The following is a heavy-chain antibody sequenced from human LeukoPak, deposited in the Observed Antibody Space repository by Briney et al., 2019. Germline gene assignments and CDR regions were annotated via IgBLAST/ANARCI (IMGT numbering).Heavy chain of an antibody. Sequence: GGSLRLSRAASGFTFSHFAMSWVRQTPGKGLEWVSSISGSGGSTYYADSVKGRFTISRDNSKNTLFLQMNSLRVEDTAVYYCAKDSPTAMITFNFDYWGQGSLVTVSS. V-gene: IGHV3-23*01. CDR2: ISGSGGST. J-gene: IGHJ4*02. D-gene: IGHD3-16*01. CDR1: GFTFSHFA. CDR3: AKDSPTAMITFNFDY.